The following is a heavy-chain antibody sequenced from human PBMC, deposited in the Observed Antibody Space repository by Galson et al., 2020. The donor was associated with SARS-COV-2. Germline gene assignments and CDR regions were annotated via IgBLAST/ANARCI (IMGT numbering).Heavy chain of an antibody. Sequence: GGSLRLSCAASGFTFSSYGMHWVRQAPGKGLEWVAVISYDGSNKYYADSVKGRFTISRDNSKNTLYLQMNSLRAEDTAVYYCAKVFPKPGYSGYDWDYYYYYYGMDVWGQGTTVTVSS. CDR1: GFTFSSYG. CDR3: AKVFPKPGYSGYDWDYYYYYYGMDV. CDR2: ISYDGSNK. V-gene: IGHV3-30*18. D-gene: IGHD5-12*01. J-gene: IGHJ6*02.